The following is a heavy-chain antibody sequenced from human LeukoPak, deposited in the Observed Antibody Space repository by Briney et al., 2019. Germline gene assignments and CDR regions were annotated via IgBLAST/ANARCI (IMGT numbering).Heavy chain of an antibody. D-gene: IGHD2-21*02. V-gene: IGHV3-9*01. CDR1: GFTFDDYA. Sequence: GRSLRLSCAASGFTFDDYAMHWVRQAPGKGLEWVSGISWNSGSIGYADSVKGRFTISRDNAKNSLYLQMNSLRAEDTAVYYCASGIVVVTAIPDSEGYWGQGTLVTVSS. CDR2: ISWNSGSI. J-gene: IGHJ4*02. CDR3: ASGIVVVTAIPDSEGY.